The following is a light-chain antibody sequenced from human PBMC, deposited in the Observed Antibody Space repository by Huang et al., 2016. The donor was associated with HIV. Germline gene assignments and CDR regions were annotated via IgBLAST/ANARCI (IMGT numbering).Light chain of an antibody. CDR3: MQGLQTPPT. V-gene: IGKV2-28*01. J-gene: IGKJ2*01. CDR2: LTS. CDR1: QNLLHSSGHNR. Sequence: EIVMTQSPLSLPVSPGQPASISCTSSQNLLHSSGHNRLDWYLQKPGQSPQLLIFLTSKRASGGPDMFTGGGSGSNFTLSINKVQPDDFGIYYCMQGLQTPPTFGQGTKLEI.